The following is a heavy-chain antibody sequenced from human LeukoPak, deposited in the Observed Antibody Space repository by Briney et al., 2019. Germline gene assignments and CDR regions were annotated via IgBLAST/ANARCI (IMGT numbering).Heavy chain of an antibody. CDR2: INSDGRST. CDR1: GFTFSSYW. Sequence: GGSLRLSCAASGFTFSSYWMHWVRQAPGKGLVWVSHINSDGRSTNYADSVKGRFTISRDNAKNTLYLQMNSLRAEDTAVYYCVRGSPDDSRGQHWGQGTLVTVSS. V-gene: IGHV3-74*01. J-gene: IGHJ4*02. D-gene: IGHD3-22*01. CDR3: VRGSPDDSRGQH.